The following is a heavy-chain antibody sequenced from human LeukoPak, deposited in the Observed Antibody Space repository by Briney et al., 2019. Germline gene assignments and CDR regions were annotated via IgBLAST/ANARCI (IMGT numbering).Heavy chain of an antibody. J-gene: IGHJ4*02. CDR1: GFTFNTYA. D-gene: IGHD6-13*01. Sequence: GGSLRLSCAASGFTFNTYAMSWVRQAPGKGLEWVAVISYDGSNKYYADSVKGRFTISRDNSKNTLYLQMNSLRAEDTAVYYCARALSAAAGRASFDYWGQGTLVTVSS. V-gene: IGHV3-30-3*01. CDR2: ISYDGSNK. CDR3: ARALSAAAGRASFDY.